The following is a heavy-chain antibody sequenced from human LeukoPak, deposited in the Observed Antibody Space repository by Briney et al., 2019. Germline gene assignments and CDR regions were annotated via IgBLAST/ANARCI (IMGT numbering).Heavy chain of an antibody. CDR3: TRPRTGTTDY. D-gene: IGHD1-7*01. CDR1: GSTFSSYS. Sequence: KPGGSLRLSCAASGSTFSSYSMNWVRQPPGKGLEWVSYISSRGSSIYYADSVKGRFTMSRDNAKNSLYLQMNSLSTEDTAVDYCTRPRTGTTDYWGQGTLVTVSS. J-gene: IGHJ4*02. CDR2: ISSRGSSI. V-gene: IGHV3-21*03.